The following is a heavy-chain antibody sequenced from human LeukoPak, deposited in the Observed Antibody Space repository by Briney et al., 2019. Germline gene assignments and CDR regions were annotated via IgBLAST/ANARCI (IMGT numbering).Heavy chain of an antibody. Sequence: SETLSLTCSVSGDSISSSSYYWGWIRQSPGKGLEWIGSVYYGGSAYHNPSLKSRVTMFVDTSKNQFSLRLSSVTAADTAVYYCARHPITTIRGDGPGWFDPWGQGTLVTVSS. CDR2: VYYGGSA. V-gene: IGHV4-39*01. J-gene: IGHJ5*02. CDR1: GDSISSSSYY. D-gene: IGHD3-10*01. CDR3: ARHPITTIRGDGPGWFDP.